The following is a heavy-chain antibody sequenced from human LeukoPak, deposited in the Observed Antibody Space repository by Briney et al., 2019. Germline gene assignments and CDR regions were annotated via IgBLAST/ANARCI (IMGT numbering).Heavy chain of an antibody. CDR2: IYSGGST. V-gene: IGHV3-53*01. CDR1: GFTFSSYA. CDR3: ARARGGWYVFDY. Sequence: PGGSLRLSCAASGFTFSSYAMSWVRQAPGKGLEWVSVIYSGGSTYYADSVKGRFTISRDNSKNTLYLQMNSLRAEDTAVYYCARARGGWYVFDYWGQGTLVTVSS. D-gene: IGHD6-19*01. J-gene: IGHJ4*02.